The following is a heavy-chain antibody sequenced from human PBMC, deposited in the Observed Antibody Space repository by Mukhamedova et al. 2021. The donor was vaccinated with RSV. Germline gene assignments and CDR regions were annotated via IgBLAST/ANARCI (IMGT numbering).Heavy chain of an antibody. V-gene: IGHV3-21*05. D-gene: IGHD1-1*01. J-gene: IGHJ3*02. CDR2: ISSSSSDI. CDR3: ARDGYGTDFAASDI. Sequence: KGLEWVSYISSSSSDIYYADSVKGRFTISRDNAKNSLYLQMNSLRAEDTAVYYCARDGYGTDFAASDIWGQGTVVTVAS.